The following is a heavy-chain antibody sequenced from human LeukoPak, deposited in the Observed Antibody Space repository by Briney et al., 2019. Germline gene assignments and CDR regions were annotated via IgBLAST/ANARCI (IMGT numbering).Heavy chain of an antibody. V-gene: IGHV1-8*01. CDR2: MNPNSGNR. CDR1: GYTFTRYD. J-gene: IGHJ4*02. Sequence: ASVKVSCKASGYTFTRYDINWVRQATGQGLEWMGWMNPNSGNRGYAQKFQGRVTMTTNPSISTAYMELSSLRSEDTAVYYCAILQGSRFDYWGQGTLVTVSS. CDR3: AILQGSRFDY. D-gene: IGHD1-26*01.